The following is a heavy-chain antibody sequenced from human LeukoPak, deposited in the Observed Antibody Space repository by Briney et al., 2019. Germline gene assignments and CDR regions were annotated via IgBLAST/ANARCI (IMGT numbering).Heavy chain of an antibody. V-gene: IGHV1-3*01. CDR1: GYTFTIYA. D-gene: IGHD3-3*01. Sequence: ASVTVSCTASGYTFTIYAMHWVRQAPGQRLEWMGWINAGNDNTRYSQNFQGRVTITRDTSASTAYMELSSLRSEDTAVYYCARAGFLEWLSHDYWGQGTLVTVSS. J-gene: IGHJ4*02. CDR3: ARAGFLEWLSHDY. CDR2: INAGNDNT.